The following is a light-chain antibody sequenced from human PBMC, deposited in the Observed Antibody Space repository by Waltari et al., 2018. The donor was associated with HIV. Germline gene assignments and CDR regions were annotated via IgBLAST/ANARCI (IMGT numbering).Light chain of an antibody. CDR1: QSVSSSY. CDR3: QQYGSSIT. Sequence: EIVLTQSPGTLSLSPGERATLSCRASQSVSSSYLAWYQQKPGQAPRLLIYGASSRGTGIPDRFRGSGSGTDFTLTIRRLEPEDFAVYYCQQYGSSITFGQGTRLEIK. CDR2: GAS. J-gene: IGKJ5*01. V-gene: IGKV3-20*01.